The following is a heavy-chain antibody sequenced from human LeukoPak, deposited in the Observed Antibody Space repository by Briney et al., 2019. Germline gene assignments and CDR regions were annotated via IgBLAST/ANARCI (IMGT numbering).Heavy chain of an antibody. CDR3: ARQMGNYGGTHVFDF. CDR1: GYRFTSYW. J-gene: IGHJ4*02. Sequence: GASLQISCKGSGYRFTSYWIGWVRQMPAKGLECMGIIYPGDSDTRYSPSFQGQVTIPADKSISTAYLQWSSLKASDTAMYYCARQMGNYGGTHVFDFWGQGTLVTVSS. V-gene: IGHV5-51*01. CDR2: IYPGDSDT. D-gene: IGHD4-23*01.